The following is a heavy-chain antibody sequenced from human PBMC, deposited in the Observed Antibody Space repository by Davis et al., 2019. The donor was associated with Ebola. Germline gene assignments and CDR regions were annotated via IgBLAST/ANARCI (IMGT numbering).Heavy chain of an antibody. J-gene: IGHJ4*02. Sequence: ASVKVSCKVSGYTLTELSIHWVRQAPGKGLEWMGGFVPEDDATIYAQKFQGRVTMTEDTSTDTAHMEVRSLTSEDTAVYYCASVSLVEATIDYWGQGTLVTVSS. CDR1: GYTLTELS. CDR2: FVPEDDAT. V-gene: IGHV1-24*01. D-gene: IGHD1-26*01. CDR3: ASVSLVEATIDY.